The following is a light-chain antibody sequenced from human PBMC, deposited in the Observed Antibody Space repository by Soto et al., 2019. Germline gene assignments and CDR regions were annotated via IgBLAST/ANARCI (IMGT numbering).Light chain of an antibody. CDR2: EGS. J-gene: IGLJ1*01. CDR1: SGDVGSSNL. Sequence: QAVVTQPASVSGSPGQSITISCSGTSGDVGSSNLVSWYQQLPGKAPKLMIYEGSKRPSGVSNRISGSKSGNTASLTISGLQAEDEADYYCCSYAGSSTYVFGTGTKVTVL. V-gene: IGLV2-23*01. CDR3: CSYAGSSTYV.